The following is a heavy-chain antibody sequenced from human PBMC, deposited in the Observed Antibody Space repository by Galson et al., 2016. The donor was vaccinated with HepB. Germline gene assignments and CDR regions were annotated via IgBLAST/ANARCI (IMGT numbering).Heavy chain of an antibody. J-gene: IGHJ5*02. V-gene: IGHV3-49*03. CDR1: GFTFGDYG. CDR3: TKQLYDYGDRVFWLDP. Sequence: SLRLSCAGAGFTFGDYGVSWFRQAPGKGPEWVSFIRSEAYGGTTEHAPYVKGRFTISRDDSKSIAYLQMNSLKNEDTAVYYCTKQLYDYGDRVFWLDPRGQGTRVIVSS. CDR2: IRSEAYGGTT. D-gene: IGHD4/OR15-4a*01.